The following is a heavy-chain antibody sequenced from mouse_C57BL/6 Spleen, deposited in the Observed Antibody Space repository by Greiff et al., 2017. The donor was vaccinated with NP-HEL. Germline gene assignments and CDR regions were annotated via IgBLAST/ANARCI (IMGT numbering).Heavy chain of an antibody. V-gene: IGHV1-50*01. CDR2: IDPSDSYT. CDR1: GYTFTSYW. D-gene: IGHD1-1*01. CDR3: ASRVYYGSDY. Sequence: QVQLQQPGAELVKPGASVKLSCKASGYTFTSYWMQWVKQRTGQGLEWIGEIDPSDSYTNYNQKFKGKATLIVDTASSTAYMQLSSLTSEDSAVYYCASRVYYGSDYWGQGTTLTVSS. J-gene: IGHJ2*01.